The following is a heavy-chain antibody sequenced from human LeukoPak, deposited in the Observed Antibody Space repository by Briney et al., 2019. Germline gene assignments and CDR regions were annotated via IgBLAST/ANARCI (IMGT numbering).Heavy chain of an antibody. CDR2: FDPEDGET. V-gene: IGHV1-24*01. D-gene: IGHD4/OR15-4a*01. CDR1: GYTLTELS. CDR3: ATVVGAIRSGRYNWFDP. J-gene: IGHJ5*02. Sequence: ASVKVSCKVSGYTLTELSMHWVRQAPGKGLEWMGGFDPEDGETIYAQKFRGRVTMTEDTSTDTAYMELSSLRSEDTAVYYCATVVGAIRSGRYNWFDPWGQGTLVTVSS.